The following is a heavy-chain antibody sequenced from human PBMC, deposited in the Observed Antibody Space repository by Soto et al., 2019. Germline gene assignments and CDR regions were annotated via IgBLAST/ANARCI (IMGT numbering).Heavy chain of an antibody. V-gene: IGHV3-64D*06. Sequence: GGSLRLSCSASGFTFSNYPMHWVRQAPGKGLEYVSAITINGDRTYYADFVKGRFTISRDNSKDTLYLQMSSLTAEDTAVYYCVKTESGGYADWGRGTLVTVSS. CDR1: GFTFSNYP. D-gene: IGHD1-26*01. CDR3: VKTESGGYAD. CDR2: ITINGDRT. J-gene: IGHJ4*02.